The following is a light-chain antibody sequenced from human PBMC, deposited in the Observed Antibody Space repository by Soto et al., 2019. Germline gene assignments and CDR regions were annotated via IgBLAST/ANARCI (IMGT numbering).Light chain of an antibody. V-gene: IGKV3-20*01. CDR2: GAS. Sequence: EIVLTQSPGTLSLSPGERATLSCRASQRVRSSYLAWYQQKPGQAPRLLIYGASSRATGIPDRFSGGGSGTDFTLTISRLEPEDFAVYFCQQYGSSPPFTFGQGTKVEI. CDR1: QRVRSSY. CDR3: QQYGSSPPFT. J-gene: IGKJ2*01.